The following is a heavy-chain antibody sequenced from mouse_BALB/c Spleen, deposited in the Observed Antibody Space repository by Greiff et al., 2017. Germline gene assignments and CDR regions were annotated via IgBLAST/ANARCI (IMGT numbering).Heavy chain of an antibody. CDR3: TSITTVVPFAY. V-gene: IGHV6-6*02. CDR1: GFTFSNYW. Sequence: EVNVVESGGGLVQPGGSMKLSCVASGFTFSNYWMNWVRQSPEKGLEWVAEIRLKSNNYATHYAESVKGRFTISRDDSKSSVYLQMNNLRAEDTGIYYCTSITTVVPFAYWGQGTLVTVSA. J-gene: IGHJ3*01. D-gene: IGHD1-1*01. CDR2: IRLKSNNYAT.